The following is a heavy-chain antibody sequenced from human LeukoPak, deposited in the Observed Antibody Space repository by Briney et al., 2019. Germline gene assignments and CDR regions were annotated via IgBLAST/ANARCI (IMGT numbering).Heavy chain of an antibody. V-gene: IGHV3-11*04. Sequence: GGSLRLSCAASGFTFSDYYMTWIRQAPGKGLEWISYISSTGSTIYYADSMKGRFTISRDNAKNSLHLQMNSLRAEDTAVYYCASKTEMATIGGVYWGQGTLVTVSS. D-gene: IGHD5-24*01. CDR1: GFTFSDYY. J-gene: IGHJ4*02. CDR3: ASKTEMATIGGVY. CDR2: ISSTGSTI.